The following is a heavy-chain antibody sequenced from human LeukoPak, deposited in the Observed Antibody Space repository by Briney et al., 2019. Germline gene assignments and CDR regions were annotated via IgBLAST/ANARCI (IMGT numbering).Heavy chain of an antibody. CDR2: INPNSGDT. J-gene: IGHJ4*02. Sequence: ASVKVSCKASGYTFTGYYMHWVRQAPGQGLEWMGWINPNSGDTNSAQKFQGRVTMTRDTSISTAYMELSRLRSDDTAVYYCARVVGRRIDFDYWGQGTLVTVSS. D-gene: IGHD2-15*01. V-gene: IGHV1-2*02. CDR1: GYTFTGYY. CDR3: ARVVGRRIDFDY.